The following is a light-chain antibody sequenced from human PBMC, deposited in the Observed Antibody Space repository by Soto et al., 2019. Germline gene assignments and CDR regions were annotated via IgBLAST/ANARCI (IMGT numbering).Light chain of an antibody. J-gene: IGLJ3*02. CDR3: EPWDDSGGV. Sequence: QSVLTQPPSASGTPGQRGTISCSGMTSNIGSSYLYWYQQLPGSAPKVLIYSNNQWPSGVPDRFSGSKSGTSASLAISGLRSEDETDYYYEPWDDSGGVFGGGTKRTVL. CDR2: SNN. V-gene: IGLV1-47*02. CDR1: TSNIGSSY.